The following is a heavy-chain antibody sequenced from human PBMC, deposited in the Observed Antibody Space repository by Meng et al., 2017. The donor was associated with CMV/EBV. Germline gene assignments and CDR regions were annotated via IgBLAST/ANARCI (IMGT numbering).Heavy chain of an antibody. CDR2: IYYSGST. D-gene: IGHD6-13*01. V-gene: IGHV4-39*07. J-gene: IGHJ6*02. CDR3: ARGGGIAAAGTSYYYYYGMDV. Sequence: SETLSLTCTVSGGSISSSSYYWGWIRQPPGKGLEWIGSIYYSGSTYYNPSLKSRVTISVDTSKNQFSLKLSSVTAADTAVYYCARGGGIAAAGTSYYYYYGMDVWGQGTTVTVSS. CDR1: GGSISSSSYY.